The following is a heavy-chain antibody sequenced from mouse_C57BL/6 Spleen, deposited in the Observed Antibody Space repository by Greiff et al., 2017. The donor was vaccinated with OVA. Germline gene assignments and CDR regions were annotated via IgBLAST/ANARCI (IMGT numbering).Heavy chain of an antibody. J-gene: IGHJ2*01. D-gene: IGHD1-1*01. CDR3: ARLTTVARGYFDY. CDR1: GFTFSDYG. Sequence: EVQLVESGGGLVKPGGSLKLSCEASGFTFSDYGMHWVRQAPEKGLEWVAYISSGSSTIYYADTVKGRFPISREHAKNTLFLQMTSLRSEDTAMYYCARLTTVARGYFDYWGQGTTRTVSS. V-gene: IGHV5-17*01. CDR2: ISSGSSTI.